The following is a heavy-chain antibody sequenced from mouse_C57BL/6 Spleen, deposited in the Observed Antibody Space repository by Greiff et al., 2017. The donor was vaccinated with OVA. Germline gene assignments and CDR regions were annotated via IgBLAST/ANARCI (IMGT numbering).Heavy chain of an antibody. D-gene: IGHD1-1*01. J-gene: IGHJ2*01. CDR3: TRIPQFITTVVAEDYFDY. V-gene: IGHV6-6*01. CDR1: GFTFSDAW. Sequence: EVKVEESGGGLVQPGGSMKLSCAASGFTFSDAWMDWVRQSPEKGLEWVAEIRNKANNHATYYAESVKGRFTISRDDSKSSVYLQMNSLRAEDTGIYYCTRIPQFITTVVAEDYFDYWGQGTTLTVSS. CDR2: IRNKANNHAT.